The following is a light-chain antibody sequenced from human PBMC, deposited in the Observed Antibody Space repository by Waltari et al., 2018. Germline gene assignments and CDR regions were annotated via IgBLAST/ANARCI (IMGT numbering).Light chain of an antibody. CDR3: YSTTDNNLGV. Sequence: SSELTQPSSVSVSPGQTARIPCPGDMLPTKYTRLYQQKPGQAPGLVLYQNSARPSGIPERFSGSSSGTTVTLTISGAQVEDEADYYCYSTTDNNLGVFGPETRVTVL. CDR1: MLPTKY. V-gene: IGLV3-27*01. CDR2: QNS. J-gene: IGLJ1*01.